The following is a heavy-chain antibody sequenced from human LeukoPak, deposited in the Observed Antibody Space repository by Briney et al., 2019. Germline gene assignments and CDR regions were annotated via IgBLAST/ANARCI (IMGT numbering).Heavy chain of an antibody. V-gene: IGHV3-23*01. J-gene: IGHJ4*02. CDR3: TRSSGWWSLDY. Sequence: GGSLRLSCAASGFTFSTASIHWVRQAPGRGLEWVSAFDTGFGTYYPDSLKGRFTISRDNSKNTLFLQMNSLRAEDTAVYYCTRSSGWWSLDYWGQGTLVTVSS. D-gene: IGHD6-19*01. CDR1: GFTFSTAS. CDR2: FDTGFGT.